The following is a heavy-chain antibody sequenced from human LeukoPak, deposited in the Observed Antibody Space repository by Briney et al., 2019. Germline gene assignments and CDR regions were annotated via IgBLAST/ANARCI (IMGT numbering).Heavy chain of an antibody. D-gene: IGHD3-10*01. J-gene: IGHJ4*02. CDR2: IYYSGST. Sequence: SETLSLTCTVSGGSISSGGYYWSWIRQHPGKGLEWIGYIYYSGSTYYNPSLKSRVTISVDTSKNQFSLKLSSVTAADTAVYYCAGGLKPYFVGSKSLLWFGELSLWGQGTLVTVSS. CDR3: AGGLKPYFVGSKSLLWFGELSL. V-gene: IGHV4-31*03. CDR1: GGSISSGGYY.